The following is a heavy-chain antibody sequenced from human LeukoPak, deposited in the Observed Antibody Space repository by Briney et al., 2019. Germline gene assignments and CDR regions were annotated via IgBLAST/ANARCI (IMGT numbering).Heavy chain of an antibody. Sequence: PSETLSLTCGVSGYSISSGYHWGWIRQPTGKGLEWIGSMSHSGSTYYSPSLKSRVTISVDTSKNQFSVKLSSVTAADTAVYYCARHHLYDSSGDGRYYFDYWGQGTLVTVSS. CDR3: ARHHLYDSSGDGRYYFDY. J-gene: IGHJ4*02. V-gene: IGHV4-38-2*01. CDR1: GYSISSGYH. CDR2: MSHSGST. D-gene: IGHD3-22*01.